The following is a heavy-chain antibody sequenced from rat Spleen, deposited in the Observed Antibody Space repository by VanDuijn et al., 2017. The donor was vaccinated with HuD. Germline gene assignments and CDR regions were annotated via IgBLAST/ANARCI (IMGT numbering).Heavy chain of an antibody. CDR2: VGSDGDT. J-gene: IGHJ3*01. V-gene: IGHV2-32*01. D-gene: IGHD1-2*01. CDR3: TRAGSAAISLGNWFAY. CDR1: GFTLSRYH. Sequence: QVQLKESGPGLVQPSQTLSLTCTVSGFTLSRYHVHWVRQPPGKGLEWMGVVGSDGDTSYNAGLKSRLSISRDTSKSQVFLKMNSLQTEDTAIYFCTRAGSAAISLGNWFAYWGQGTLVTVSS.